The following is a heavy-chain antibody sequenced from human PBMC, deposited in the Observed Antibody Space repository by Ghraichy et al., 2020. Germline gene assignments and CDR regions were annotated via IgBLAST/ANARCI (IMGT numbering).Heavy chain of an antibody. V-gene: IGHV3-53*01. CDR3: ARVSDRGLAFDH. Sequence: GGSLRLSCAASGLTVNGNYMTWVRQAPGKGLEWVSVIYTTGRTYYSDSVKGRFSISSDNSKNTLYLQMNTLRADDTAVYYCARVSDRGLAFDHRGQGTLVTVAS. D-gene: IGHD2-21*01. CDR2: IYTTGRT. J-gene: IGHJ4*02. CDR1: GLTVNGNY.